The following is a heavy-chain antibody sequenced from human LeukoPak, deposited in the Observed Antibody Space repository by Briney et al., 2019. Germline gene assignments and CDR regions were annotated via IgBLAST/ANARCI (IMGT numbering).Heavy chain of an antibody. CDR3: ARGDYSDSSGYYRPLDY. J-gene: IGHJ4*02. CDR2: IYYSGTT. Sequence: SWVRQAPGKGLEWIGYIYYSGTTYYNPSLKSRVTISVDTSKNQFSLKLSSVTAADTAVYYCARGDYSDSSGYYRPLDYWGQGTLVTVSS. D-gene: IGHD3-22*01. V-gene: IGHV4-30-4*08.